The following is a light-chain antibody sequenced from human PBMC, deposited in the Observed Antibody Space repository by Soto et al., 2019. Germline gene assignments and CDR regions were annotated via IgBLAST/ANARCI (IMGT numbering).Light chain of an antibody. CDR1: QSVSDMY. J-gene: IGKJ3*01. CDR2: TS. V-gene: IGKV3-20*01. Sequence: EIVLTQSPGTLSLSPGERATLSCRASQSVSDMYLAWYQQKPGQAPRLLIYTSNRATGIPDRFSGRGSGTDLTITISRLAHEAFAVDYCQRYGTSALFGPGTKVEIK. CDR3: QRYGTSAL.